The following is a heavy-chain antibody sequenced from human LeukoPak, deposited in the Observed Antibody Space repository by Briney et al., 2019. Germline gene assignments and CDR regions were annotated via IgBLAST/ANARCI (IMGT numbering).Heavy chain of an antibody. Sequence: ASVKVSCKASGYTFTSYGISWVRQAPGQGLEWMGWISAYNGNTTYAQKLQGRVTMTTDTSTSTAYMELRSLRSDDTAVYYCARDLFTLSYYYDSSGYSGVDYWGQGTLVTVSS. D-gene: IGHD3-22*01. CDR1: GYTFTSYG. CDR3: ARDLFTLSYYYDSSGYSGVDY. CDR2: ISAYNGNT. J-gene: IGHJ4*02. V-gene: IGHV1-18*01.